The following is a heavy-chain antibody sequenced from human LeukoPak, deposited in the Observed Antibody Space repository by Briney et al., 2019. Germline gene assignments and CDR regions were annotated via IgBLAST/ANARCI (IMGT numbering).Heavy chain of an antibody. CDR2: IDRDGSRI. Sequence: GGSLRLSCAVSGFTFSSYWMHWVRQAPGKGLVWVSRIDRDGSRINYADSVKGRFSISRDNGKNTLFLQMNSLRAEDAAVYYCVRGNDYGGPHYWGQGTLVPVSS. CDR3: VRGNDYGGPHY. CDR1: GFTFSSYW. J-gene: IGHJ4*02. D-gene: IGHD4-23*01. V-gene: IGHV3-74*01.